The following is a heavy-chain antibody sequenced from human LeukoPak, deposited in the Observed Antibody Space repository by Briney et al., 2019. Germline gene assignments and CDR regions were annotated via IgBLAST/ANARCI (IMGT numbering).Heavy chain of an antibody. CDR3: SRGHYGPDY. Sequence: GGSLRLFCTASGFAYRGSSMHWVRQAPGKGLEWVSGIQRDGSSPTYADSVKGRFTISRDNAKGSVYLQVNILRAEDTAVYYCSRGHYGPDYWGQGTLVTVSS. CDR1: GFAYRGSS. D-gene: IGHD3-16*01. J-gene: IGHJ4*02. CDR2: IQRDGSSP. V-gene: IGHV3-74*01.